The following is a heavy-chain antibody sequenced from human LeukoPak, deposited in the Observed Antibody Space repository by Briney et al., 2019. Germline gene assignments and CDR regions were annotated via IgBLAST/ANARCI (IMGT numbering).Heavy chain of an antibody. J-gene: IGHJ4*02. CDR1: GFTFSSYS. Sequence: GGSLRLSCAASGFTFSSYSMNWVRQAPGKGLEWVSVIYSGGSTYYANSVKGRFTISRDNSKNTLYLQMNSLRAEDTAVYYCAREARANHPFDYWGQGTLVTVSS. D-gene: IGHD1-14*01. V-gene: IGHV3-53*01. CDR3: AREARANHPFDY. CDR2: IYSGGST.